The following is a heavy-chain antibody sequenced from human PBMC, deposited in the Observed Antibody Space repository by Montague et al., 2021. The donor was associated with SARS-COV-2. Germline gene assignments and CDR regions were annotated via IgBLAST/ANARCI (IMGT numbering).Heavy chain of an antibody. D-gene: IGHD2-15*01. J-gene: IGHJ3*02. CDR1: GGSISPYY. Sequence: SETLSLTCAVSGGSISPYYWSWIRQPPGKGLEWIADISYSGHTNYNPSLKSRVTISVDTSKNQFSLTLSSLAAADTAIYYCARDSRLWRFEPYEDIFDSWGQGTAVTVSS. CDR3: ARDSRLWRFEPYEDIFDS. V-gene: IGHV4-59*01. CDR2: ISYSGHT.